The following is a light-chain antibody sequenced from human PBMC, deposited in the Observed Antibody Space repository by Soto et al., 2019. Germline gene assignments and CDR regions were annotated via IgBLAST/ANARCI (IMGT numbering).Light chain of an antibody. J-gene: IGLJ1*01. CDR3: SSYTSSSSYV. CDR1: SSDVGGYNS. Sequence: QSMLTQPASVSGSPGQSITISCTGTSSDVGGYNSVSWYQQHPGKAPKLMIHDVSNRPSGVSNRFSGSKSGNTASLTISGLQAEDEADYYCSSYTSSSSYVFGSGTKLTVL. CDR2: DVS. V-gene: IGLV2-14*01.